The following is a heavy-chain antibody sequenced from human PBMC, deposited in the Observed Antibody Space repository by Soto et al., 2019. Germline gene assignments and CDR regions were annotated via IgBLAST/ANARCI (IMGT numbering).Heavy chain of an antibody. CDR1: GFTVSSNY. CDR3: ASGRGMTRACTY. D-gene: IGHD2-8*01. Sequence: EVQLVESGGGLVQPGGSLRLSCAASGFTVSSNYMSWVRQAPGKGLEWVSTIYSGSSTDYADSVKGRFTITRDNSKNTLSLQMNSLRVEDTAVYYCASGRGMTRACTYWGQGTLVTVSS. V-gene: IGHV3-66*01. J-gene: IGHJ4*02. CDR2: IYSGSST.